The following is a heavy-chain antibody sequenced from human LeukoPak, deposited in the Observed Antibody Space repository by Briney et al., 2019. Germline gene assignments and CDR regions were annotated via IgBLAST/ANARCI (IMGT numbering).Heavy chain of an antibody. CDR2: INPNSGAS. J-gene: IGHJ4*02. D-gene: IGHD6-13*01. CDR3: ARVSRSSSWYTAIAFWSFDY. Sequence: ASVKVSCKASGYTFTDYYIHWVRQAPGQGLEWMGWINPNSGASNYAQKFQGRVTMTRDTSISTAYMELSSLRSDDTAVYYCARVSRSSSWYTAIAFWSFDYWGQGTLVTVSS. CDR1: GYTFTDYY. V-gene: IGHV1-2*02.